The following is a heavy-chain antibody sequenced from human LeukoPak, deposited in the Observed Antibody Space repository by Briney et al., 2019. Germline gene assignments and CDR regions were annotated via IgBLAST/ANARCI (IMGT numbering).Heavy chain of an antibody. Sequence: PSETLSLTCTVSGGSISSYYWGWIRQPAGKGLEWIGLIYTSGSTNYNPSLKSRVTMSVDTPKNQFSLKLSSVTAADTAVYYCARDRYDYSNYYYYYYMDVWGKGTTVTVSS. CDR1: GGSISSYY. D-gene: IGHD4-11*01. V-gene: IGHV4-4*07. CDR2: IYTSGST. CDR3: ARDRYDYSNYYYYYYMDV. J-gene: IGHJ6*03.